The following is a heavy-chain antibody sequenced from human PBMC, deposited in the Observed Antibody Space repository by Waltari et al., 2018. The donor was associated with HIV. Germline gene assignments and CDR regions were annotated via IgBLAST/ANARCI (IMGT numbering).Heavy chain of an antibody. CDR2: IKQDGSEK. V-gene: IGHV3-7*01. D-gene: IGHD2-15*01. CDR1: GFTFSSYW. J-gene: IGHJ4*02. CDR3: ASLYCSGGSCYDY. Sequence: EVQLVESGGGLVQPGGSLRLSCAASGFTFSSYWMTWVRQAPGKGLEWVANIKQDGSEKYEADSVKSRFTISRDNAKNSLYLQMNSVRAEDTAVDYCASLYCSGGSCYDYWGQGTLVTVSS.